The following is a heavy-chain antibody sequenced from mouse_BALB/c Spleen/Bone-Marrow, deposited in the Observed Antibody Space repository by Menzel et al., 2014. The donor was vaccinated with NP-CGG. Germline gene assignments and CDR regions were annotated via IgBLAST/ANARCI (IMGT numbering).Heavy chain of an antibody. CDR3: AREGKLGRDYFDY. Sequence: VQLQQSGAELAKPGASVKMSCKASGHTFTSSWMHWIQQRPGQGLEWIGYINPSTAYAEYNQKFKDKATLTADKSSSTAYMQLSSLTSEDSAVYYCAREGKLGRDYFDYWGQGTTLTVSS. V-gene: IGHV1-7*01. J-gene: IGHJ2*01. D-gene: IGHD4-1*01. CDR2: INPSTAYA. CDR1: GHTFTSSW.